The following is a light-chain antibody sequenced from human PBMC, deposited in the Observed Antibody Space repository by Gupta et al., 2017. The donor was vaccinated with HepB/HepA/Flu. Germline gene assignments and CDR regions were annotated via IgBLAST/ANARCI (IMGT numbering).Light chain of an antibody. CDR3: AAWDDTLNGDVV. V-gene: IGLV1-44*01. CDR2: SNN. CDR1: TSNIGSNT. Sequence: QSVLTQPPSASETPGQRVSISCSGRTSNIGSNTVNWYQQHPGTAPKLLIYSNNQRPSGVPERFSGSKSGTSASLAISGLQSEDEADYYCAAWDDTLNGDVVFGGGTKLTVL. J-gene: IGLJ2*01.